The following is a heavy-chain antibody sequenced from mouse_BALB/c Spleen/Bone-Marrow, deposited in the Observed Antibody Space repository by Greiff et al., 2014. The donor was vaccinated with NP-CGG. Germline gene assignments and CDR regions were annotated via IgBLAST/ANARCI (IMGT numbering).Heavy chain of an antibody. Sequence: EVQLQQSGAELVKPGASVKLSCTASGFNIKDTYMHWVKQRPEQGLEWIGRIDPANGNTKYVPKFQGKATITADTSSNTAYLQLSSLTSEDTAVYYCAIYYYGSSGFAYWGQGTLVTVSA. CDR1: GFNIKDTY. CDR3: AIYYYGSSGFAY. J-gene: IGHJ3*01. V-gene: IGHV14-3*02. CDR2: IDPANGNT. D-gene: IGHD1-1*01.